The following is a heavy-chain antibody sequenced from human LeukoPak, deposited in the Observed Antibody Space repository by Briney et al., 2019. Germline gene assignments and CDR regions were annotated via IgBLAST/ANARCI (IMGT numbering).Heavy chain of an antibody. CDR1: GFTFSSCS. V-gene: IGHV3-21*01. CDR2: ISSSSSYI. Sequence: GGSLRLSCAASGFTFSSCSMNWVRQAPGKGLEWVSSISSSSSYIYYADSVKGRFTISRDNAKNSLYLQMNSLRAEDTAVYYCARHYGDYRRHPFDYWGQGTLVTVSS. CDR3: ARHYGDYRRHPFDY. J-gene: IGHJ4*02. D-gene: IGHD4-17*01.